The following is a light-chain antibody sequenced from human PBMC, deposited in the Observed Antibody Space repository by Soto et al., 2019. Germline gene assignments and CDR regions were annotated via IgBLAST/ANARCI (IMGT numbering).Light chain of an antibody. J-gene: IGKJ1*01. CDR2: GAS. V-gene: IGKV3-20*01. CDR3: QQYGSSPLWT. Sequence: EIVLTQSPGTLSLSPGGRATLSCRASQRVSSSYLAWYQQKPGQAPRLLIYGASSRATGIPDRFSGSGSGTDFTLTISRLEPEDFAVYYCQQYGSSPLWTFGQGTKVEIK. CDR1: QRVSSSY.